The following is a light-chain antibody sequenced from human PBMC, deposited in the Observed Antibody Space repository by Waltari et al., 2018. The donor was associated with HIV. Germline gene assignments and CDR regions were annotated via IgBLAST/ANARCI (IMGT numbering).Light chain of an antibody. CDR2: SAS. Sequence: LTQSPSFVSAFVGDRVTITCRASQNISRNLAWYQQRPGKAPELLIHSASTLQSGVPSSFSGSGSGTQFTLTISTLQAEDFAIYYCQQLNTYPRTFGQGTQVEVK. CDR1: QNISRN. V-gene: IGKV1-9*01. J-gene: IGKJ1*01. CDR3: QQLNTYPRT.